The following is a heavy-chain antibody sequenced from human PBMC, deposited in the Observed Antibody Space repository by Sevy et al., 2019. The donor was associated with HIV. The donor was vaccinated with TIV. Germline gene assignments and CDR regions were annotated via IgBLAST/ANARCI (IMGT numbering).Heavy chain of an antibody. J-gene: IGHJ5*02. CDR1: GGSISSNNYY. Sequence: SETLSLTCNVSGGSISSNNYYWGWIRQPPGKGLEWIGTIYYSGNTYYNPSLKSRITISVDTSKNQFSLKLNSVTAADTAVYYCARQNTRFQGFDPWGQGTLVTVSS. CDR2: IYYSGNT. D-gene: IGHD3-3*01. V-gene: IGHV4-39*01. CDR3: ARQNTRFQGFDP.